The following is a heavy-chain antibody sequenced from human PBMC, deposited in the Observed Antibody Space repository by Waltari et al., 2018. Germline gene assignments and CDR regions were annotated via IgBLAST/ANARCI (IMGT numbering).Heavy chain of an antibody. Sequence: EVQLVESGGGLVQPGGSLRLSCAASGFTFSSYAMSWVRQAPGKGLEWVSAISGSGGSTYYADSVKGRFTISRDNSKNTLYLQMNSLRAEDTAVYYCAKVPGAYCSGGSCYFDYWGQGTLVTVSS. D-gene: IGHD2-15*01. J-gene: IGHJ4*02. CDR3: AKVPGAYCSGGSCYFDY. V-gene: IGHV3-23*04. CDR1: GFTFSSYA. CDR2: ISGSGGST.